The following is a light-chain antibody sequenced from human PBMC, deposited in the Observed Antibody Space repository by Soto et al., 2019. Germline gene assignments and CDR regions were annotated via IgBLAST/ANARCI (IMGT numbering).Light chain of an antibody. CDR1: QSISDR. CDR2: RAS. V-gene: IGKV1-5*03. J-gene: IGKJ1*01. CDR3: QQYNNWWT. Sequence: DIRLTQSPSTLSASVGDRVTITCRASQSISDRLAWYQQKSGKAPRLLIYRASSLENGVPSRFSGSGSGTEFTLTISSLQSEDFAVYYCQQYNNWWTFGQGTKVEIK.